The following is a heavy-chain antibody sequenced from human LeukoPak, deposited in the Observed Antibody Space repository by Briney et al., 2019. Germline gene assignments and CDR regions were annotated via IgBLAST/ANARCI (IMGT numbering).Heavy chain of an antibody. Sequence: PGGSLRLSCAASEFTVSDKYMSWVRQAPGKGLEWVSIIYSGGSTYYADAVKGRFTTSRDNSKNTLYLQMNSLRAEDTAVYYCAKEISSWPHDAFDIWGQGTMVTVSS. J-gene: IGHJ3*02. CDR2: IYSGGST. CDR3: AKEISSWPHDAFDI. CDR1: EFTVSDKY. D-gene: IGHD6-13*01. V-gene: IGHV3-66*01.